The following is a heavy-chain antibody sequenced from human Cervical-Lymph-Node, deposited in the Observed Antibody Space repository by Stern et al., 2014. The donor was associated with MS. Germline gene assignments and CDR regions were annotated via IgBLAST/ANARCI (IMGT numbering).Heavy chain of an antibody. J-gene: IGHJ2*01. Sequence: QVQLVESGGGVVQPGRSLRLSCAASGFTFDYYGMHWVRQAPGKGLEWVAVIWFDGRNKYYSDSVKGRFTISRDNSKNTLYLQMNSLRGEDTAVYYCARDQGYCSGATCYSWWYLDLWGRGTVVTVSS. V-gene: IGHV3-33*01. CDR2: IWFDGRNK. D-gene: IGHD2-15*01. CDR1: GFTFDYYG. CDR3: ARDQGYCSGATCYSWWYLDL.